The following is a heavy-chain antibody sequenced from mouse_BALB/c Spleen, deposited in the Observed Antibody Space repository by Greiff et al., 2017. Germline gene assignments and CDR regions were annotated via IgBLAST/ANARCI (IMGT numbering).Heavy chain of an antibody. V-gene: IGHV2-6-7*01. CDR1: GFSLTGYG. CDR2: IWGDGST. J-gene: IGHJ4*01. CDR3: ARLYGLYAMDY. Sequence: VQLQESGPGLVAPSQSLSITCTVSGFSLTGYGVNWVRQPPGKGLEWLGMIWGDGSTDYNSALKSRLSISKDNSKSQVFLKMNSLQTDDTARYYWARLYGLYAMDYWGQGTSVTGSS. D-gene: IGHD1-1*02.